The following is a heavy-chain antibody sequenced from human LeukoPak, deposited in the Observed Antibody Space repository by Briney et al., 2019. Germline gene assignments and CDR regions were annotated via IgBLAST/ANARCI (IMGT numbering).Heavy chain of an antibody. J-gene: IGHJ5*01. CDR2: IYYSGST. CDR1: GGSISSGDYY. D-gene: IGHD6-13*01. Sequence: SEALSLTCTVSGGSISSGDYYWSWLRQPPGKGLEWIGYIYYSGSTYYNPSLKSRVTISVDTSKNQFSLTLSSVTAADTAVYYCARVAQLESGGEGTLVTVSS. V-gene: IGHV4-30-4*08. CDR3: ARVAQLES.